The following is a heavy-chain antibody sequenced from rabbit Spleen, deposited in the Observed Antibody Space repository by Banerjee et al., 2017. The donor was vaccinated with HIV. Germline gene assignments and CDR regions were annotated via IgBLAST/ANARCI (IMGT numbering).Heavy chain of an antibody. CDR1: GFSFSSNW. Sequence: QQQLEESGGGLVKPGGTLTLTCTVSGFSFSSNWICWVRQAPGKGLEWIACIDTNDGDTDYANWPKGRFTISKASSTTVTLQMTSLTAADTATYFCARDLVAVIGWNFSLWGQGTLVTVS. D-gene: IGHD1-1*01. J-gene: IGHJ3*01. V-gene: IGHV1S45*01. CDR3: ARDLVAVIGWNFSL. CDR2: IDTNDGDT.